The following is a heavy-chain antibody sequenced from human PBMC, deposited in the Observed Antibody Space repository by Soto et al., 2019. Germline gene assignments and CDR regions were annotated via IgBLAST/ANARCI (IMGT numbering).Heavy chain of an antibody. Sequence: GWSLRLSCAASGFAFNIYAIHWVPQAPGKGLEWVAVISHDGTNRYYTDSVRGRFTISRENSKNTVYLEMDSLRADDTAVYYCARSSGVPTPDFDYWGQGTLVTVSS. D-gene: IGHD3-3*01. CDR2: ISHDGTNR. J-gene: IGHJ4*02. CDR1: GFAFNIYA. CDR3: ARSSGVPTPDFDY. V-gene: IGHV3-30-3*01.